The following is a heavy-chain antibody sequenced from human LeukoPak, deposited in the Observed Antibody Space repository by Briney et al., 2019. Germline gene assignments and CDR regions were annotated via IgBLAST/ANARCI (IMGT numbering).Heavy chain of an antibody. CDR2: ITTTSS. J-gene: IGHJ4*02. CDR3: ARDSVEAAVSAY. V-gene: IGHV3-21*01. D-gene: IGHD6-13*01. Sequence: GGSLRLSCAASGFTFSTCTMNWVRQAPGKGLEWVSSITTTSSFYADSVKGRFTISRDNAKNSLYLQMDSLRADDTAVYYCARDSVEAAVSAYWGRGTLVTVSS. CDR1: GFTFSTCT.